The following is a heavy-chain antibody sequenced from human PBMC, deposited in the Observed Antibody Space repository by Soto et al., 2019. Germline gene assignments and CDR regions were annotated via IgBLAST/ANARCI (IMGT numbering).Heavy chain of an antibody. Sequence: SDTLSLTCAVSGGSISSGGFSWSWIRQPPGKGLERIGYIYLSGSTYYNPSLKSRVSISLDRSKNQFSLSLTSVTAADTAVYYCARGGDYYFDSWGQGTLVTVSS. CDR1: GGSISSGGFS. CDR3: ARGGDYYFDS. CDR2: IYLSGST. V-gene: IGHV4-30-2*01. D-gene: IGHD3-16*01. J-gene: IGHJ4*02.